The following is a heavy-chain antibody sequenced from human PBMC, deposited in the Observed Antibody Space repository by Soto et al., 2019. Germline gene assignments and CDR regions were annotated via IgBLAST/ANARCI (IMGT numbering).Heavy chain of an antibody. D-gene: IGHD6-19*01. J-gene: IGHJ5*02. CDR3: ARRIPVNPQSTNWFDP. Sequence: SETLSLTCIVSGDSISSYYWNWIRQPAGKGLEWIGRIYASVSTNYNPSLRSRVTMSVDTSKNQFSLKMTSVTAADTAVYYCARRIPVNPQSTNWFDPWGQGTLVTVSS. V-gene: IGHV4-4*07. CDR1: GDSISSYY. CDR2: IYASVST.